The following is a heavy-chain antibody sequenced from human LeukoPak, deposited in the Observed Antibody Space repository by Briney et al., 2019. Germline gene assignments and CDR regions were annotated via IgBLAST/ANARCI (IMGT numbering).Heavy chain of an antibody. J-gene: IGHJ6*03. Sequence: GGSLRLSCAASGFTFSSYAMTWVRQAPGKGLEWVSAMSVIGGSTYYADSVKGRFTISRDNSKNTLYLQMNSLRAEDTAVYYCAKDQTYDSMDVWGKGITVTVSS. CDR1: GFTFSSYA. D-gene: IGHD5-12*01. CDR2: MSVIGGST. CDR3: AKDQTYDSMDV. V-gene: IGHV3-23*01.